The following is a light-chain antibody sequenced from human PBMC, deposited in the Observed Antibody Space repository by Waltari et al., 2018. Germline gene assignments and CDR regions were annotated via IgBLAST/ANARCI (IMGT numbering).Light chain of an antibody. CDR1: QGISSA. V-gene: IGKV1-13*02. J-gene: IGKJ5*01. CDR2: DAS. Sequence: AIHLTQSPSSLSASVGDRITITCRASQGISSALAWYQQKPGESPKFLIYDASSLQSGVPSRFSGSASGTDFPLTITSLQPEDFATYYCQQLHSYPITFGQGTRLEIK. CDR3: QQLHSYPIT.